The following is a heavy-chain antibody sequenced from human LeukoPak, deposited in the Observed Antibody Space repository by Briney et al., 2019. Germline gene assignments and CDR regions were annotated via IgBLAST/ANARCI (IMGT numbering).Heavy chain of an antibody. V-gene: IGHV3-23*01. CDR2: ISGSGDNT. Sequence: PGGSLRLSCAASGFTFSSYWMNWVRQAPGKGLEWVSGISGSGDNTYYADSVKGRFTISRDNSKNTLYVQVNSLGTEDTAAYYCAKGSYYDSSGSFYFDYWGQGTLVTVSS. J-gene: IGHJ4*02. CDR1: GFTFSSYW. D-gene: IGHD3-22*01. CDR3: AKGSYYDSSGSFYFDY.